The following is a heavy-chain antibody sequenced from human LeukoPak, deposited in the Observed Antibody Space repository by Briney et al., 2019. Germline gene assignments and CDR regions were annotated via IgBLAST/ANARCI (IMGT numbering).Heavy chain of an antibody. CDR3: ARDQGDIVVVPAAEFDY. D-gene: IGHD2-2*01. J-gene: IGHJ4*02. CDR1: GYTFTGYY. V-gene: IGHV1-2*02. Sequence: ASVKVSCKASGYTFTGYYMHWVRQAPGQGLEWMGWINPSSGGTNYAQKFQGRVTMTRDTSISTAYMELSRLRSDDTAVYYCARDQGDIVVVPAAEFDYWGQGTLVTVSS. CDR2: INPSSGGT.